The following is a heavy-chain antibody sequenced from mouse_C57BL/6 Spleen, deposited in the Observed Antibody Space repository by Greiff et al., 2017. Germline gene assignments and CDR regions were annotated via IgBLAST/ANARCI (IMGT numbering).Heavy chain of an antibody. J-gene: IGHJ1*03. CDR2: FYPGSGSI. CDR3: ARHGEDYSGSSYWYFDV. Sequence: QVQLQQSGAELVKPGASVKLSCKASGYTFTEYTIHWVKQRSGQGLEWIGWFYPGSGSIKYNEKFKDKATLTADKSSSTVYMELSRLTSEDSAVYYCARHGEDYSGSSYWYFDVWGTGTTVTVSS. V-gene: IGHV1-62-2*01. CDR1: GYTFTEYT. D-gene: IGHD1-1*01.